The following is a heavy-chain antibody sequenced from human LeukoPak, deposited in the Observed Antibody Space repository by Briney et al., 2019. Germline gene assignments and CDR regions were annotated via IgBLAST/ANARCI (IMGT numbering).Heavy chain of an antibody. J-gene: IGHJ4*02. CDR1: GFIVSNNY. CDR3: ARGDYGDSGPFDY. Sequence: GGTLRLSCAASGFIVSNNYMNWVRQAPGKGLEWVSVIYTGGRTHYIDSVKGRFTISRDNSKNTLDLQMNSLRAEDTAVYYCARGDYGDSGPFDYWGQGTLVTVSS. D-gene: IGHD4-17*01. V-gene: IGHV3-53*01. CDR2: IYTGGRT.